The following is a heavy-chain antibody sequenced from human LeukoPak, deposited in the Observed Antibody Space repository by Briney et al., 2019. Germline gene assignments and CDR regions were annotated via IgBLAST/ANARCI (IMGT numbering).Heavy chain of an antibody. Sequence: GGSLRLSCAASGFTFNSYAMTWVRQAPGKGLEWVSVMSGSGGTTYYADSVKGRFTISRDNSKNTLYLQMNSLRAEDTAVYYCVKDGIAVAGINYFDYWGQGTLVTVSS. CDR2: MSGSGGTT. CDR3: VKDGIAVAGINYFDY. CDR1: GFTFNSYA. J-gene: IGHJ4*02. V-gene: IGHV3-23*01. D-gene: IGHD6-19*01.